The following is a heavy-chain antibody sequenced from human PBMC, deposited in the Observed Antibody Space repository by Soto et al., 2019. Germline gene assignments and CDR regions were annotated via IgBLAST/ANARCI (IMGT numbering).Heavy chain of an antibody. V-gene: IGHV3-23*01. CDR2: ISGSVGTT. CDR1: GFTFSSYA. Sequence: EVQLLESGGGLVQPGGSLRLSCAASGFTFSSYAMSGVRQAPGKGREWVSAISGSVGTTYYADSVKGRFTFSRDNSKNTLYLQMNSLRAEDTAVYYCAKPANGWFSAFDIWGQGTMVTVSS. J-gene: IGHJ3*02. D-gene: IGHD6-19*01. CDR3: AKPANGWFSAFDI.